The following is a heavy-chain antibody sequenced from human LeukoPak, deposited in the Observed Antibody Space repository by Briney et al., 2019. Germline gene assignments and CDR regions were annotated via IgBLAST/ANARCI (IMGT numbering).Heavy chain of an antibody. Sequence: GGSLRLSCAASGFTFSSYSMNWVRQAPGKGLEWVSSISSSSSYIYYADSVKGRFTISRDNAKNSLYLQMNSLRAEDTAVYYCARETQSGSYSFDYWGQGTLVTVSS. CDR1: GFTFSSYS. CDR2: ISSSSSYI. J-gene: IGHJ4*02. CDR3: ARETQSGSYSFDY. V-gene: IGHV3-21*01. D-gene: IGHD1-26*01.